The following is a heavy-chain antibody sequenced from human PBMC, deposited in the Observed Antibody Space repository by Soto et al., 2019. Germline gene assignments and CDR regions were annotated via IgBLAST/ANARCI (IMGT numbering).Heavy chain of an antibody. CDR3: EGVSTKAKYDFWSGYWDY. CDR1: GGTFSSYA. D-gene: IGHD3-3*01. Sequence: SVKVSCKGSGGTFSSYALSWVRQDPGQGLVWIGGIIPIFGTANYAQNFHGSVTITPDESTITAFMELSTMSSEDTSVYYSEGVSTKAKYDFWSGYWDYGSQGTLVPVSS. CDR2: IIPIFGTA. V-gene: IGHV1-69*13. J-gene: IGHJ4*02.